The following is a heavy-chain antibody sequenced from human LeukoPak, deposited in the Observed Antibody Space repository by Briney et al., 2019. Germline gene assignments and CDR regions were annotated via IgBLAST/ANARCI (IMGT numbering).Heavy chain of an antibody. CDR2: IYYSGTT. J-gene: IGHJ4*02. V-gene: IGHV4-59*01. CDR1: GGSFSSYY. Sequence: PSETLSLTCTVSGGSFSSYYWSWIRQPPGKGLEWIGYIYYSGTTNYNPSLKSRLTISVDTPKNQFSLKLSSVTAADTAIYYSARASIFGVVRAIVYWRQGTLVTVSS. CDR3: ARASIFGVVRAIVY. D-gene: IGHD3-3*01.